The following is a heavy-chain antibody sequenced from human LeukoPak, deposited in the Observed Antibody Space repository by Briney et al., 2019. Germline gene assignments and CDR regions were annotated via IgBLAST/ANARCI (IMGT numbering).Heavy chain of an antibody. Sequence: GRSLRLSCAASGLTFSGYAMSWVRQAPGKGLEWVSAISGSGGSTYYAHSVKGRFTISRDNSKNTLYLQMNSLRAEDTAVYYCAKGYSGYEHHSWYGSSIYYYYYMDVWGKGTTVTVSS. D-gene: IGHD5-12*01. CDR2: ISGSGGST. CDR1: GLTFSGYA. CDR3: AKGYSGYEHHSWYGSSIYYYYYMDV. V-gene: IGHV3-23*01. J-gene: IGHJ6*03.